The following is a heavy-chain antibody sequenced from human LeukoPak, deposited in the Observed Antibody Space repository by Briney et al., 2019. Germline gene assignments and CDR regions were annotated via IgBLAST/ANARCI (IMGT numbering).Heavy chain of an antibody. CDR3: ARGVMDYYYYMDV. CDR2: ISSSSSYI. D-gene: IGHD2-8*01. V-gene: IGHV3-21*01. J-gene: IGHJ6*03. CDR1: GFTFSSYS. Sequence: PGGSLRLSCAASGFTFSSYSMNWVRQAPGKGLEWVSSISSSSSYIYYADSVKGRFTISRDNAKNSLYLQMNSLRAEDTAVYYCARGVMDYYYYMDVWGKGTTVTVSS.